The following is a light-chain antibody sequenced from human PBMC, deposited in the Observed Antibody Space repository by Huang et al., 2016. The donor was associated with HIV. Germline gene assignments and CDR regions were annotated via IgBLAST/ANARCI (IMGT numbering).Light chain of an antibody. V-gene: IGKV2-30*01. CDR3: MQGTHWPYT. Sequence: DVVMTQSPLSLPVTLGQPASISCRSSQSLAYSDGNTYLNWFQQRSGQSPRRLIYKVSNRDSGVPDRFSGSGSGSDFTLKISKVEAEDVGVYYCMQGTHWPYTFGQGTKLEIK. J-gene: IGKJ2*01. CDR2: KVS. CDR1: QSLAYSDGNTY.